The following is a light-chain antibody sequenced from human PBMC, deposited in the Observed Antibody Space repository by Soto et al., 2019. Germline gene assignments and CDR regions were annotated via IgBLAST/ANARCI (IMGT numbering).Light chain of an antibody. CDR2: AAS. V-gene: IGKV1-17*01. CDR3: QHGYSTPLT. CDR1: QDIRDE. J-gene: IGKJ4*01. Sequence: DIQMTQSPSSLAASVGDRVTITCRASQDIRDELGWFQQKPGKAPKRLIYAASSLQSGVPSRFSGSGSGTDFTLTISSLQPEDFATYFCQHGYSTPLTFGGGTKVDIK.